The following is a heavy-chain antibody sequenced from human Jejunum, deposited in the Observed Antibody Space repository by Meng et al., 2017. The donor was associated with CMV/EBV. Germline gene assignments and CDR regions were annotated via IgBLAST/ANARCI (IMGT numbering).Heavy chain of an antibody. CDR2: IHNTGST. CDR3: VRDFSFDASTFVDS. D-gene: IGHD2/OR15-2a*01. Sequence: SGGSISSKYWNWIRQPPGKGLEWIGYIHNTGSTNYNPSLKSRVTISVDTSKNQFSLKLSSVTAADTAVYYCVRDFSFDASTFVDSWGQGTLVTVSS. V-gene: IGHV4-59*01. CDR1: GGSISSKY. J-gene: IGHJ4*02.